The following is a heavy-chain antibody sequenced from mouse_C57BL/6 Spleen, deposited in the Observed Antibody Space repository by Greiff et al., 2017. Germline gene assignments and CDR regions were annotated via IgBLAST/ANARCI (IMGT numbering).Heavy chain of an antibody. Sequence: QVQLQQSGAELARPGASVKLSCKASGYTFTSYGICWVKQRTGQGLEWIGEIYPSGGNTYYTEKFKGQATLTAAQSSSTAYMELRSPTSEDSAVYFCSRGAYWGQGTLVTVSA. CDR3: SRGAY. CDR1: GYTFTSYG. CDR2: IYPSGGNT. J-gene: IGHJ3*01. V-gene: IGHV1-81*01.